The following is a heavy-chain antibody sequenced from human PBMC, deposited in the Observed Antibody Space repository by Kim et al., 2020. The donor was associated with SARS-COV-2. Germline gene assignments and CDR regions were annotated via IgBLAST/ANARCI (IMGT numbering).Heavy chain of an antibody. V-gene: IGHV3-23*01. J-gene: IGHJ6*02. Sequence: GGSLRLSCAASGFTFSSYAMSWVRQAPGKGLEWVSAISGSGGSTYYADSVKGRFTISRDNTKNTLYLQMNSLRAEDTAVYYCAKNSFGVSYGDYVSGMDVWGQGTTVTVSS. CDR1: GFTFSSYA. CDR3: AKNSFGVSYGDYVSGMDV. CDR2: ISGSGGST. D-gene: IGHD4-17*01.